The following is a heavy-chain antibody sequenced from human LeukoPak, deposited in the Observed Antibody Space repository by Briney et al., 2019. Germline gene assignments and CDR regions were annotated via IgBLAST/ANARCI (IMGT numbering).Heavy chain of an antibody. J-gene: IGHJ4*02. CDR2: INPSGST. Sequence: SETLSLTCAVYGGSFSGYYWSWIRQPPGKGLEWIGEINPSGSTNYNPSLESRVTISADTSKNQFSLRLSSVIAADTAVYYCARGTHSSGYFYYLDYWGQGTLVTVSS. D-gene: IGHD3-22*01. V-gene: IGHV4-34*01. CDR3: ARGTHSSGYFYYLDY. CDR1: GGSFSGYY.